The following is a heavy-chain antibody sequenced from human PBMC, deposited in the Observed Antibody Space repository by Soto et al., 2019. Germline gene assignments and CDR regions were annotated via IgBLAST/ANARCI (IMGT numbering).Heavy chain of an antibody. J-gene: IGHJ4*02. V-gene: IGHV1-2*04. CDR1: GYTFTTYG. Sequence: ASVKVSCKASGYTFTTYGLHWVRQAPGQGLEWMGWINPNSGGTNYAQKFQGWVTTTRDTSISTAYMELSRLRSDDTAVYYCARDARGDEAPMDYWGQGTLVTVSS. CDR3: ARDARGDEAPMDY. CDR2: INPNSGGT. D-gene: IGHD3-10*01.